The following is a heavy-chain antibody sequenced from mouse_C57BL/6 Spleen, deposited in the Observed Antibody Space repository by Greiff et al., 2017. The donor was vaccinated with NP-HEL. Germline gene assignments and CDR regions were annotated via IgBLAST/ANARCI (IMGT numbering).Heavy chain of an antibody. CDR2: INPNNGGT. V-gene: IGHV1-26*01. Sequence: EVQLQQSGPELVKPGASVKISCKASGYTFTDYYMNWVKQSHGKSLEWIGDINPNNGGTSYNQKFKGKATLTVDKSSSTAYMELRSLTSEDSAVYYCAGRTGYFDYWGKGTTLTVSS. CDR3: AGRTGYFDY. D-gene: IGHD4-1*01. J-gene: IGHJ2*01. CDR1: GYTFTDYY.